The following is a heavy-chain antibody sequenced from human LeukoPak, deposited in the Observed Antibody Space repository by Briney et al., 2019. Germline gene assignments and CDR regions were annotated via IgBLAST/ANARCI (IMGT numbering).Heavy chain of an antibody. D-gene: IGHD1-14*01. CDR2: MSGSGGST. Sequence: GGSLRLSYAASGFTFSSYAMSWVRQAPGKGLEWVSAMSGSGGSTYYADSVKGRFTIPRDNSKNTLYLQMNSLRAEDTAVYYCAKDISPGRSDAFDIWGQGTMVTVSS. J-gene: IGHJ3*02. V-gene: IGHV3-23*01. CDR3: AKDISPGRSDAFDI. CDR1: GFTFSSYA.